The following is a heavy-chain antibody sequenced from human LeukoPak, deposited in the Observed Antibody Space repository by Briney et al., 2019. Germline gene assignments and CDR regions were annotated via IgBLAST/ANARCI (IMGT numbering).Heavy chain of an antibody. Sequence: SETLSLTCTVSGGSISSGSYYWSWIRQPAGKGLEWIGRIYTSGSTNYNPSLKSRVTISVDTSKNQFSLKLSSVTAADTAVYYCASGSSIGGSYRDFDAFDIWGQGTMVTVSS. V-gene: IGHV4-61*02. CDR1: GGSISSGSYY. CDR2: IYTSGST. CDR3: ASGSSIGGSYRDFDAFDI. D-gene: IGHD1-26*01. J-gene: IGHJ3*02.